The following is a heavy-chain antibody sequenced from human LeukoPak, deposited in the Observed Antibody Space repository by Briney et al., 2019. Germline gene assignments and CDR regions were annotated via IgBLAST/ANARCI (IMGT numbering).Heavy chain of an antibody. J-gene: IGHJ6*03. V-gene: IGHV3-66*01. CDR1: GFTVSSNY. D-gene: IGHD1-26*01. CDR2: IYSGGST. CDR3: AKVAEVGATGYYYYMDV. Sequence: GGSLRLSCAASGFTVSSNYMNWVRQAPGRGLEWVSVIYSGGSTYYADSVKGRFTISRDNSKNTLYLQMNSLRAEDTAVYYCAKVAEVGATGYYYYMDVWGKGTTVTISS.